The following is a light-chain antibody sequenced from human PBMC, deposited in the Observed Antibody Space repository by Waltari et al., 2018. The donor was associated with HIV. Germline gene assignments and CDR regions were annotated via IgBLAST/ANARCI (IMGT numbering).Light chain of an antibody. V-gene: IGLV2-14*03. CDR1: SNDVGSSNY. CDR3: SSYTSSTTYV. J-gene: IGLJ1*01. Sequence: QSALTQPASVSGSPGQSITISCTGTSNDVGSSNYVSWHQQHPGEAPKLIIHDVSDRPSGISNRFSGSKSGNMASLTISGLQTEDEADYYCSSYTSSTTYVFGTGTRVTVL. CDR2: DVS.